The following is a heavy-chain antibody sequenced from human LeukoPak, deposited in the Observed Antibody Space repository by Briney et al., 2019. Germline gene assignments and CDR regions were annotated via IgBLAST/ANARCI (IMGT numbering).Heavy chain of an antibody. Sequence: GGSLRLSCAASGFTFSNYAMSWVRQARGKGLQWVSTISGNGDYTYYADYVEGRFTISRDTFKNTQHLQISSLGAEDTAVYYCAKSPVGSTFGQNPYYFFKYCGQGTLVIVSS. CDR2: ISGNGDYT. D-gene: IGHD2/OR15-2a*01. CDR1: GFTFSNYA. CDR3: AKSPVGSTFGQNPYYFFKY. V-gene: IGHV3-23*01. J-gene: IGHJ4*02.